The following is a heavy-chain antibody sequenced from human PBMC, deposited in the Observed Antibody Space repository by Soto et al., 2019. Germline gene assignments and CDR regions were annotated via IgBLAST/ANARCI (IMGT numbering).Heavy chain of an antibody. CDR2: IFHTGST. D-gene: IGHD5-12*01. CDR3: GLSGYDVAY. J-gene: IGHJ4*02. CDR1: GASVNTGDYY. Sequence: QVQLQESGPGLVKPSQTLSLTCTVSGASVNTGDYYWSWIRQPPGEGLEWIGYIFHTGSTYYNPYIRGRVSLSLDTSKNQFSLKVTSVTVGDTAVYYCGLSGYDVAYWGQGTLVTVSS. V-gene: IGHV4-30-4*01.